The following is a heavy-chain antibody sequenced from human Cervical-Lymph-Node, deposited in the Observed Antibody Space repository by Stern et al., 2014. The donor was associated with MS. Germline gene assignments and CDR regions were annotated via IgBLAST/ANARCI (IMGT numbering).Heavy chain of an antibody. CDR1: GFSLTASEVG. J-gene: IGHJ5*02. CDR2: IYWDDDE. CDR3: AHSRRYDYVWGSYRYNWFDP. D-gene: IGHD3-16*02. V-gene: IGHV2-5*02. Sequence: QITLKESGPTLVKPTQTLTLTCTFSGFSLTASEVGVGWFRQPPGKALEWLALIYWDDDERYSPSLKYRLTITKDTSENQVVLTMTDMDPEDTATYYCAHSRRYDYVWGSYRYNWFDPWGQGTLVTVSS.